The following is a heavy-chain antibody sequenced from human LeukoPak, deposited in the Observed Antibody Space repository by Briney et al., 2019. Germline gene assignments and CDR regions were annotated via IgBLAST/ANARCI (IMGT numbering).Heavy chain of an antibody. CDR3: ARSGEMATISFWRNWFDP. D-gene: IGHD5-24*01. CDR2: ISAYNGNT. CDR1: GYTFTSYG. V-gene: IGHV1-18*01. Sequence: GASVKVSCKASGYTFTSYGISWVRQAPGQGLEWMGWISAYNGNTNYAQKLQGRVTMTTDTSTSTAYMELRSLRSDDTAVYYCARSGEMATISFWRNWFDPWGQGTLVTVSS. J-gene: IGHJ5*02.